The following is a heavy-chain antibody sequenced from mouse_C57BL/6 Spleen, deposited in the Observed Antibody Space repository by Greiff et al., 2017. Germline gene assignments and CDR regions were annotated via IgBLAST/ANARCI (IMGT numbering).Heavy chain of an antibody. CDR3: ARDDYGSVFAY. J-gene: IGHJ3*01. CDR2: IYPGDGDT. D-gene: IGHD1-1*01. V-gene: IGHV1-80*01. CDR1: GYAFSSYW. Sequence: QVQLKESGAELVKPGASVKISCKASGYAFSSYWMNWVKQRPGKGLEWIGQIYPGDGDTNYNGKFKGKATLTAAKSSSTAYMQLSSLTSEDSAVYFWARDDYGSVFAYWGQGTLVTVSA.